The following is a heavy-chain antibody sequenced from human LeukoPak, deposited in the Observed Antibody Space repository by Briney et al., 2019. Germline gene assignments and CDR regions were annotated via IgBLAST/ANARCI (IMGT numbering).Heavy chain of an antibody. V-gene: IGHV3-30*03. CDR2: ISYDGSNK. Sequence: GRSLRLSCVASGFTFTNYGMHWVRQAPGKGLEWVTVISYDGSNKYYADSVKGRFTISRDNSKNTLYLQMNSLRAEDTAVYYCARDPGYWGQGTLVTVS. J-gene: IGHJ4*02. CDR3: ARDPGY. CDR1: GFTFTNYG.